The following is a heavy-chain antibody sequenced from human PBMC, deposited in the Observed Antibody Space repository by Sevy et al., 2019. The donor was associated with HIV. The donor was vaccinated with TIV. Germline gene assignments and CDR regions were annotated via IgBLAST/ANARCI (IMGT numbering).Heavy chain of an antibody. CDR1: GFTVSSNY. D-gene: IGHD5-18*01. V-gene: IGHV3-66*01. J-gene: IGHJ4*02. Sequence: LSLTCAASGFTVSSNYMTWVRQAPGKGLEGVSVIYSDGTTYLADSVKDRFTISRDNSKNTLYLQMNSLRAEDTAVYYCARGKSGYGYGLNSWGQGTLVTVSS. CDR2: IYSDGTT. CDR3: ARGKSGYGYGLNS.